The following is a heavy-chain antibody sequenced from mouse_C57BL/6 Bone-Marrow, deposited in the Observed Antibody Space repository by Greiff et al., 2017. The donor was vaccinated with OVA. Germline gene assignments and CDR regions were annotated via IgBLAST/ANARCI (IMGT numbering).Heavy chain of an antibody. CDR1: GYSITSDY. J-gene: IGHJ4*01. CDR3: ARWGYYAMDY. Sequence: EVHLVESGPGLAKPSQTLSLTCSVTGYSITSDYWTWIRKFPGNKLEYMGYISYSGSTYYNPSLKSRISITRDTSKNQYYLQLNSVTTEDTATDYCARWGYYAMDYWGQGTSVTVSS. V-gene: IGHV3-8*01. CDR2: ISYSGST.